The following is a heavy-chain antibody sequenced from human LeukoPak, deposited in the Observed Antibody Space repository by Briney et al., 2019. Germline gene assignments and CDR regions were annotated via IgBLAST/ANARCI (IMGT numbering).Heavy chain of an antibody. D-gene: IGHD3-22*01. CDR3: ARERNFYDSSGYFALSGYFDL. CDR1: GGSVNSPDYS. V-gene: IGHV4-61*03. Sequence: PSETLSLTCTVSGGSVNSPDYSWTWIRQPPGKELEWIGFVYNSGITNYNPSLKSRVTISIDTSKNLFSLKLNSVTAADTAVYYCARERNFYDSSGYFALSGYFDLWGRGSLVTVSS. J-gene: IGHJ2*01. CDR2: VYNSGIT.